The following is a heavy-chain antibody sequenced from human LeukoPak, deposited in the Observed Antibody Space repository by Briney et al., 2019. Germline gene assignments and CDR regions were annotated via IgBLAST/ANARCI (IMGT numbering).Heavy chain of an antibody. J-gene: IGHJ3*01. CDR1: GDSITNSY. D-gene: IGHD6-13*01. Sequence: PSETLSLTCTVSGDSITNSYWAWIRQPPGKGLEWIANVSNNGRKNYNPSLKSRVTISMDTSKNQFSLRLNSLTAADTAVYYCAREVSRSWAPGAVDVWGQGTRVTVSS. CDR3: AREVSRSWAPGAVDV. V-gene: IGHV4-59*01. CDR2: VSNNGRK.